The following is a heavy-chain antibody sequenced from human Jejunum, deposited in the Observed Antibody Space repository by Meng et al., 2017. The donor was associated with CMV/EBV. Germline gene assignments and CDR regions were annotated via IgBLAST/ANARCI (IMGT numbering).Heavy chain of an antibody. V-gene: IGHV3-23*01. CDR3: AKGLAAARFDA. CDR1: GFAFNTFV. J-gene: IGHJ5*02. D-gene: IGHD6-13*01. Sequence: CPASGFAFNTFVMSWVRQAPGEGLEWVSGISGGGGTTYFADSVKGRFTISKDNSKNTLYLQMNSLRVEDTAVYYCAKGLAAARFDAWGQGTLVTVSS. CDR2: ISGGGGTT.